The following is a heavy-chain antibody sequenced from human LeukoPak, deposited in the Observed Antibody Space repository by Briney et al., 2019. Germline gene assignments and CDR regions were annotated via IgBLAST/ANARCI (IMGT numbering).Heavy chain of an antibody. J-gene: IGHJ6*02. V-gene: IGHV3-53*01. CDR2: IYVAGST. CDR3: ASLYSDYYYGMDV. D-gene: IGHD3-16*01. Sequence: GGSLRLSCAASGFTVSDSFMTWVRQAPGKGLEWVSVIYVAGSTYYADSVKGRFTVSRDNSKNTLYLQMNSLRADDTAVYYCASLYSDYYYGMDVWGQGTTVTVSS. CDR1: GFTVSDSF.